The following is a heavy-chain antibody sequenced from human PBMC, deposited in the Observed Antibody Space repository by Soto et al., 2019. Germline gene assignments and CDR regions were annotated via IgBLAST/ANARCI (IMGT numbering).Heavy chain of an antibody. CDR2: IKPDGSET. J-gene: IGHJ5*02. CDR1: GFMFSGSW. V-gene: IGHV3-7*05. Sequence: EAQLVESGGDLVQPGGSPRLSCAASGFMFSGSWMNWVRQAPGKGLEWVANIKPDGSETAYVDSVKGRFTISRDNAKKFLYLQMNSLRVDDTAVYYCASGIDPWGQGTLVTVSS. CDR3: ASGIDP.